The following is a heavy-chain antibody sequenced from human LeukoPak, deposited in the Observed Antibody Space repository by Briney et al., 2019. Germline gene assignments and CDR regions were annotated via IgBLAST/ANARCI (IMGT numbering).Heavy chain of an antibody. CDR3: ARDNDYYDSSGLSADAFDI. J-gene: IGHJ3*02. CDR2: VGSSGGST. V-gene: IGHV3-64*04. D-gene: IGHD3-22*01. CDR1: GFTFSSYA. Sequence: PGGSLRLSCSASGFTFSSYAMHWVRQAPGKGLEYVSTVGSSGGSTYYADSVKGRFTISRDNSKNTLYLQMSSLRPEDTAVYYCARDNDYYDSSGLSADAFDIWGQGTMVTVSS.